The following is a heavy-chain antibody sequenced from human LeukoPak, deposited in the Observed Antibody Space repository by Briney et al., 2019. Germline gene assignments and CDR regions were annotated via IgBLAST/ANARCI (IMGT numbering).Heavy chain of an antibody. CDR2: MNPSSGNT. V-gene: IGHV1-8*01. D-gene: IGHD5-18*01. CDR3: ARGISGFSYGYGDN. J-gene: IGHJ4*02. Sequence: ASVKVSCQASGYNFIDYDINWVRQAPGRGPEWVGWMNPSSGNTGYAQKFQGRVSMTRDTSINIAYMELTSLGSDDTAVYYCARGISGFSYGYGDNWGRGTLVTVPS. CDR1: GYNFIDYD.